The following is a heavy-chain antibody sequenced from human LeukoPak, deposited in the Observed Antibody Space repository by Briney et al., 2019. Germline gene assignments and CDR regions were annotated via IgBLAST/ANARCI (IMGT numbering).Heavy chain of an antibody. CDR3: ARVGYCSSTSCSNWFDP. CDR1: GYTFTGYY. J-gene: IGHJ5*02. D-gene: IGHD2-2*01. CDR2: INPNSDGT. Sequence: ASVKVSCKASGYTFTGYYMHWVRQAPGQGLEWMGWINPNSDGTNYAQKFQGRVTMTRDTSISTAYMELSRLRSDDTAVYYCARVGYCSSTSCSNWFDPWGQGTLVIVSS. V-gene: IGHV1-2*02.